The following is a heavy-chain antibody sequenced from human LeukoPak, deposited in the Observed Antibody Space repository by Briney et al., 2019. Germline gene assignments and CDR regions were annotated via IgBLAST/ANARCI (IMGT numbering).Heavy chain of an antibody. CDR1: GYTFTSYY. CDR3: AKDRNIGFWSGYFDY. CDR2: INPSGGST. J-gene: IGHJ4*02. D-gene: IGHD3-3*01. V-gene: IGHV1-46*01. Sequence: ASVKVSCKASGYTFTSYYMHWVRQAPGQGLEWMGIINPSGGSTSYAQKFQGRVTMTRDTSTSTVYMELSSLRSEDTAVYYCAKDRNIGFWSGYFDYWGQGTLVTVSS.